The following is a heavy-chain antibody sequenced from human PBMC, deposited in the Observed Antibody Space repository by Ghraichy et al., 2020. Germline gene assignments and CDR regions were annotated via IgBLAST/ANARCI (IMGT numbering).Heavy chain of an antibody. CDR1: GYSFTSHP. CDR2: INTGNGNT. CDR3: ARETGGITMMYFDY. D-gene: IGHD3-22*01. J-gene: IGHJ4*02. Sequence: ASVKVSCKASGYSFTSHPMHWVRQAPGQRLEWMGWINTGNGNTKYSQNFQGRVTITRDTSASTAYMELSSLGSEDTAVYYCARETGGITMMYFDYWGQGTLVTVSS. V-gene: IGHV1-3*04.